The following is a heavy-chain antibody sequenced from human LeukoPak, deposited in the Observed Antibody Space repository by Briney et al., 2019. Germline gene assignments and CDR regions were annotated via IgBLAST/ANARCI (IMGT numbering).Heavy chain of an antibody. CDR3: ARGGGNYYEGYFDY. V-gene: IGHV4-4*07. J-gene: IGHJ4*02. D-gene: IGHD1-26*01. CDR1: GGSISYYF. Sequence: SDTLSLTCTVSGGSISYYFWSWIRQPAGKGLEWIGRIYTTGSTDHNPSLKSRVTMSVDTSKNQFSLKLSSVTTADTAEYYCARGGGNYYEGYFDYWGQGTLVTVSS. CDR2: IYTTGST.